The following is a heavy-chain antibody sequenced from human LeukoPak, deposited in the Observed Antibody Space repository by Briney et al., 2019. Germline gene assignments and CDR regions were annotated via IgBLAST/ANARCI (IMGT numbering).Heavy chain of an antibody. CDR3: ARDKRYCSSGRCWGVQFGP. J-gene: IGHJ5*02. CDR2: IYRSGDT. V-gene: IGHV3-66*01. Sequence: GSLRLSCAASGSTVSTNYMSWVRQAPGKGPEWISIIYRSGDTYYADSVKCRFTISRDNSKNTLYLQMNRLRVEDTAVYYCARDKRYCSSGRCWGVQFGPWGQGTLVTVSS. CDR1: GSTVSTNY. D-gene: IGHD2-15*01.